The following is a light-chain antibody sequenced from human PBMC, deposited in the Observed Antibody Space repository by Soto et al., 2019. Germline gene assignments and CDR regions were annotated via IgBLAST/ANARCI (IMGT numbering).Light chain of an antibody. CDR2: GSS. CDR1: SSNIGAGYD. CDR3: QSYDSSLSGSWV. Sequence: QSVLTQPPSVSGAPGQRVTISCTGSSSNIGAGYDVHWYQQLPGTAPKLLIYGSSIRPSGVPDRFSGSKSGTSASLAITGLQAEDEADYYCQSYDSSLSGSWVFGGGTQLTVL. V-gene: IGLV1-40*01. J-gene: IGLJ3*02.